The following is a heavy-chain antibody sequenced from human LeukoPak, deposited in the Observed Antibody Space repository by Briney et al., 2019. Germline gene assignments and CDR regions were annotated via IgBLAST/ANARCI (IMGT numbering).Heavy chain of an antibody. J-gene: IGHJ5*02. V-gene: IGHV3-23*01. CDR2: ISGSGGST. D-gene: IGHD5-18*01. Sequence: GGSLRLSCAASAFTVSSNYMSWVRQAPGKGLEWVSAISGSGGSTYYADSVKGRFTISRDNSKNTLYLQMNSLRAEDTAVYYCAKDNSYGYVLWFDPWGQGTLVTVSS. CDR3: AKDNSYGYVLWFDP. CDR1: AFTVSSNY.